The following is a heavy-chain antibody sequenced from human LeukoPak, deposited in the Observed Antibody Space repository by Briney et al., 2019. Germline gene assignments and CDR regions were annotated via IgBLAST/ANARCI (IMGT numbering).Heavy chain of an antibody. Sequence: GGSLRLSCAASGFTFSSYSMNWVRQAPGKGLEWVSYISSSSSTIYYADSVKGRFTISRDNAKNSLYLQMNSLRAEDTAVYYCARDYYDSSGHNDYWGQGTLVTVSS. D-gene: IGHD3-22*01. CDR2: ISSSSSTI. CDR1: GFTFSSYS. J-gene: IGHJ4*02. CDR3: ARDYYDSSGHNDY. V-gene: IGHV3-48*04.